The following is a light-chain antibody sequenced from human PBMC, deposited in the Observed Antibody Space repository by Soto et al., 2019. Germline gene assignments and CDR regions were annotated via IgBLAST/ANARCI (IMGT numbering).Light chain of an antibody. Sequence: AIQMTQSPSSLSASVGDTFTSSCLASQGIRNDLGWYQQKPGKAPHLLIYAASSLQSGVPSRLSGSGSGKHFTLTISSLQPEDFATYYCLQDYNYPRTFGQGTKVDIK. V-gene: IGKV1-6*01. CDR2: AAS. CDR1: QGIRND. CDR3: LQDYNYPRT. J-gene: IGKJ1*01.